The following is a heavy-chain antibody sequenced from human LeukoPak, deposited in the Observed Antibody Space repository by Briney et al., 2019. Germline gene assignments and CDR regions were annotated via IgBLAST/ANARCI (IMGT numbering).Heavy chain of an antibody. J-gene: IGHJ5*02. Sequence: ASVNVSCKASGYTFTSYDINWVRQATGQGLEWMGWMNPNSGNTGYAQKFQGRVTMTRNTSISTAYMELSSLRSEDTAVYYCARGIYDFWSGPYNWFDPWGQGTLVTVSS. D-gene: IGHD3-3*01. V-gene: IGHV1-8*01. CDR2: MNPNSGNT. CDR3: ARGIYDFWSGPYNWFDP. CDR1: GYTFTSYD.